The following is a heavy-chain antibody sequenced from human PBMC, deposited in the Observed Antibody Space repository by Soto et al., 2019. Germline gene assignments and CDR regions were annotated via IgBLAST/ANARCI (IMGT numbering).Heavy chain of an antibody. CDR3: ARGRKTYGSGSYYGYRYGMDV. CDR2: INHSGST. V-gene: IGHV4-34*01. Sequence: QVQLQQWGAGLLKPSETLSLTCAVYGGSFSGYYWSWIRQPPGKGLEWIGEINHSGSTNYNPSLKSRVTISVDTSKNQFSLKLSSVTAADTAVYYCARGRKTYGSGSYYGYRYGMDVWGQGTTVTVSS. D-gene: IGHD3-10*01. CDR1: GGSFSGYY. J-gene: IGHJ6*02.